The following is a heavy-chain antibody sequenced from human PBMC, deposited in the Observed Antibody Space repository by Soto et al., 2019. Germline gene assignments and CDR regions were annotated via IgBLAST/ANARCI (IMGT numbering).Heavy chain of an antibody. V-gene: IGHV3-30*04. Sequence: GGSLSLSCAASGFTFSSYAMHWVRQAPGKGLEWVAVISYDGSNKYYADSVKGRFTISRDNSKNTLYLQMNSLRAEDTAVYYCAKDLKRFLEWFIYYYYGMDVWGQGTTVTVSS. J-gene: IGHJ6*02. D-gene: IGHD3-3*01. CDR1: GFTFSSYA. CDR3: AKDLKRFLEWFIYYYYGMDV. CDR2: ISYDGSNK.